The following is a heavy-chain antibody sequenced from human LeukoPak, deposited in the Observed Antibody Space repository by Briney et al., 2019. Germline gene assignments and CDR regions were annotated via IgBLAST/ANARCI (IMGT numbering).Heavy chain of an antibody. CDR1: GYRFTTYW. Sequence: GESLKISCKGSGYRFTTYWIGWVRQMPGKGLEWMGIIYPGDSDTRYSPSFQGQVTISADKSISTAYLQWSSLKASDTAMYYCARTQLEPPHWFDPWGQGTLVTVSS. CDR2: IYPGDSDT. D-gene: IGHD1-1*01. CDR3: ARTQLEPPHWFDP. V-gene: IGHV5-51*01. J-gene: IGHJ5*02.